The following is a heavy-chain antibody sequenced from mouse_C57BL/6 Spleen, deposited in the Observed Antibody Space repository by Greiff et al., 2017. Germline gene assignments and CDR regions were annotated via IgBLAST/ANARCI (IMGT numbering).Heavy chain of an antibody. CDR1: GYAFSGYW. Sequence: QVQLQQSGAELVKPGASVKISCKASGYAFSGYWMNWVKQRPGKGLEWIGQIYPGDGDTNYNGKFKGKATLTADKSSSTAYMQLSSLTSEDSAVYFCARGGNGYDAYWGQGTLVTVSA. CDR2: IYPGDGDT. J-gene: IGHJ3*01. CDR3: ARGGNGYDAY. V-gene: IGHV1-80*01. D-gene: IGHD2-2*01.